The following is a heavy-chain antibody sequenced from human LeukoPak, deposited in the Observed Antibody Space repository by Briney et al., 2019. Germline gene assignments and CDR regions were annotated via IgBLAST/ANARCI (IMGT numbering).Heavy chain of an antibody. V-gene: IGHV4-34*01. D-gene: IGHD3-10*01. Sequence: SETLSLTCAVYGGSFSGYYWSWIRQPPGKGLEWIGEINHSGSTNYNPSLKSRVTISVDTSKNQFSLKLSSVTAADTAVYYCARPRALRVTNAFDIWGQGTMVTVSS. J-gene: IGHJ3*02. CDR1: GGSFSGYY. CDR3: ARPRALRVTNAFDI. CDR2: INHSGST.